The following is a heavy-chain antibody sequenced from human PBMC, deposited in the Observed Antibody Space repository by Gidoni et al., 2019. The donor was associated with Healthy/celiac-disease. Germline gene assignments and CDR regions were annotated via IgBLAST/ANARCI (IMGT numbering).Heavy chain of an antibody. CDR3: ARGNEKFSVSGMDV. CDR2: IYYSGST. J-gene: IGHJ6*02. Sequence: QVQLQESGPGLVKPSETLSLTCTVSGGSISSYYWSWIRQPPGKGLEWIGYIYYSGSTNYHPSLKSRVTISVDTSKNQFSLKLSSVTAADTAVYYCARGNEKFSVSGMDVWGQGTTVTVSS. CDR1: GGSISSYY. V-gene: IGHV4-59*01. D-gene: IGHD1-1*01.